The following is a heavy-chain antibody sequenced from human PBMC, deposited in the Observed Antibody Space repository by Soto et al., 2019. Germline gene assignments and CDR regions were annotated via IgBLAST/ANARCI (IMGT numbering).Heavy chain of an antibody. V-gene: IGHV4-34*01. CDR1: CGSFSGYY. D-gene: IGHD6-19*01. CDR2: INHSGST. J-gene: IGHJ4*02. Sequence: PSETLSLTCAVYCGSFSGYYWSWIRQPPGKGLEWIGEINHSGSTNYNPSLKSRVTISVDTSKNQFPLKLSSVTAADTAVYYCASSSSGWYFRPAYWGKGTLVTVSS. CDR3: ASSSSGWYFRPAY.